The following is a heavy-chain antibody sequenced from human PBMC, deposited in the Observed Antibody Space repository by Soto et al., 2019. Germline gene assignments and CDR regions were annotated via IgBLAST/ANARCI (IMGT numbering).Heavy chain of an antibody. J-gene: IGHJ3*02. V-gene: IGHV1-2*02. CDR1: GYPVTAYY. Sequence: QLHLVQSGAVVKKPGASVTVSCSASGYPVTAYYMHWVRQAPGRGLEWMGGINPATGAAKYTQTFQGRVTMTSDTSTSTVFMELSGLTSWDPSVFYCARGGGVGVAGSAAFDMWGQGTLVTVSS. CDR3: ARGGGVGVAGSAAFDM. D-gene: IGHD3-3*01. CDR2: INPATGAA.